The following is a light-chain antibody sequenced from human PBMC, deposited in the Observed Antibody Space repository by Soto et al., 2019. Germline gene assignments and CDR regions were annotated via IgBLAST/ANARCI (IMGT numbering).Light chain of an antibody. CDR3: QQYNNWPPWT. CDR2: GAS. J-gene: IGKJ1*01. CDR1: QSVSSN. V-gene: IGKV3-15*01. Sequence: EIVMTQSPATLSVSPGERATLSCRASQSVSSNLAWYQQKPGQAPRLLIYGASTRATGIPARFSGSGSGTELTRTISSLQSEDFAVYYCQQYNNWPPWTSGQGTKVEIK.